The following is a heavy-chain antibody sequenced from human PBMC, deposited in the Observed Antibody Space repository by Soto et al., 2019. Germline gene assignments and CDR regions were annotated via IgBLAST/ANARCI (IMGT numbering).Heavy chain of an antibody. CDR2: ISGSGGSS. CDR1: GFNSGATFGGFA. CDR3: AREGWSRTPYYFYGMDV. Sequence: GGSLRLSCAASGFNSGATFGGFAMNWVRQAPGKGLERVSVISGSGGSSFYADFVKGRFTISRDNSRNMVYLQMNSLGVDDTAEYYCAREGWSRTPYYFYGMDVWGQGTTVTVSS. J-gene: IGHJ6*02. D-gene: IGHD3-3*01. V-gene: IGHV3-23*01.